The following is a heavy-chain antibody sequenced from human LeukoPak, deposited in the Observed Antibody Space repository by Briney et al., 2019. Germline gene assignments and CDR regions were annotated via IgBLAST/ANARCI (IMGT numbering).Heavy chain of an antibody. V-gene: IGHV5-51*01. CDR1: GYSFTNYW. Sequence: GESLKISCKGSGYSFTNYWIGWVRQMPGKGLEWMGIIYPNASDTRYSPSSRGQVTISADKSITTAYLQWNSLKASDTAMYYCALSSGAYNSAGYFDYWGQGALVTVSS. CDR3: ALSSGAYNSAGYFDY. J-gene: IGHJ4*02. D-gene: IGHD2-15*01. CDR2: IYPNASDT.